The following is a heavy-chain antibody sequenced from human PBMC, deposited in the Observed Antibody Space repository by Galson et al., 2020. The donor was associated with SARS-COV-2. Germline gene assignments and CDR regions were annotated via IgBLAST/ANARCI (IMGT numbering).Heavy chain of an antibody. V-gene: IGHV4-39*01. J-gene: IGHJ5*02. Sequence: ETSETLSLTCTVSGGSISSSSYYWGWIRQPPGKGLEWIGSIYYSGSTYYNPSLKSRVTISVDTSKNQFSLKLSSVTAADTAVYYCATTLTFYDILTGYRLPWFDPWGQGTLVTVSS. CDR2: IYYSGST. CDR1: GGSISSSSYY. D-gene: IGHD3-9*01. CDR3: ATTLTFYDILTGYRLPWFDP.